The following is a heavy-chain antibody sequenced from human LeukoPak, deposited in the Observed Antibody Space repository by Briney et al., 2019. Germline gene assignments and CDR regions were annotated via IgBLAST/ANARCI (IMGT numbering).Heavy chain of an antibody. CDR2: NCVNGFS. V-gene: IGHV4-4*07. CDR1: IDSFRSYY. Sequence: SDTLSLTCSVSIDSFRSYYWSGIRQSAGKALEWIGRNCVNGFSDYIPSLRGRVTMSIDTSNKRFAMKLSSVTAAHTAGYFCAGGRTQSLVVFDYWRQGNRVTVSS. J-gene: IGHJ4*02. CDR3: AGGRTQSLVVFDY.